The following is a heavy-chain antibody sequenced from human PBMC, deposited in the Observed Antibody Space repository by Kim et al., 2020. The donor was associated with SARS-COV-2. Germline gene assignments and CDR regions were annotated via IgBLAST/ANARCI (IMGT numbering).Heavy chain of an antibody. CDR3: ARDQRYFDY. D-gene: IGHD6-25*01. Sequence: GRTYYNPSLKSRVTISVDTSKNQFSLKLSSVTAADTAVYYCARDQRYFDYWGQGTLVTVSS. V-gene: IGHV4-39*07. J-gene: IGHJ4*01. CDR2: GRT.